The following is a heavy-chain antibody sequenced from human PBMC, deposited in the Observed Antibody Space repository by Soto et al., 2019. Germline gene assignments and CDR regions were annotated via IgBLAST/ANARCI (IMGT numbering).Heavy chain of an antibody. D-gene: IGHD3-22*01. J-gene: IGHJ4*02. CDR1: GGSFSGYY. Sequence: QVPLQQWGAGLLKPSETLSLTCAVYGGSFSGYYWSWIRQPPGKGLEWIGEINDSGSTNYNTCLKSRVTISLDTSKNQFSLSLRSVTAADTAVYYCAQGFPHDGSVYHLDYWGQGPLVTVSS. CDR3: AQGFPHDGSVYHLDY. CDR2: INDSGST. V-gene: IGHV4-34*01.